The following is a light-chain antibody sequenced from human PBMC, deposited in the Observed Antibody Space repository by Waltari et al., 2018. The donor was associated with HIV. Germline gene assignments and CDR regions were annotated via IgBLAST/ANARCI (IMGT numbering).Light chain of an antibody. CDR2: GAS. CDR1: RDISND. CDR3: QNYDSAPVA. J-gene: IGKJ5*01. V-gene: IGKV1-27*01. Sequence: IQMSQAPTSPASPAGATVTFTCRASRDISNDLAWYQQKSGEVPKLLIYGASTLRSGVSSRFRGSGSGTEFTLTINGLQPEDVASYYCQNYDSAPVAFGQGKRLEI.